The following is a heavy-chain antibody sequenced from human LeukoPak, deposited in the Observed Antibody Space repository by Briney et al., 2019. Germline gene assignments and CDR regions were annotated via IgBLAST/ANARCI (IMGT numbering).Heavy chain of an antibody. CDR2: IYTSGST. J-gene: IGHJ4*02. D-gene: IGHD1-26*01. CDR1: GGSISSGSYY. Sequence: SETLSLTCTVSGGSISSGSYYWSWIRQPAGKGLEWIGRIYTSGSTNYNPSLKSRVTISVDTSKNHFSLRLNSVTAADTAVYYCARRPSGSYGQVDYWGQGTLVTVSS. CDR3: ARRPSGSYGQVDY. V-gene: IGHV4-61*02.